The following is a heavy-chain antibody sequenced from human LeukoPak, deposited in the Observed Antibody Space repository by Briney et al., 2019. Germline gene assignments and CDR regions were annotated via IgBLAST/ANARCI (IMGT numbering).Heavy chain of an antibody. V-gene: IGHV3-23*01. CDR2: ISSSGGST. CDR1: GFTFSSYA. D-gene: IGHD6-19*01. J-gene: IGHJ3*02. CDR3: AKFGSGWYYGASDI. Sequence: GESLRLSCAASGFTFSSYAMSWVRQAPGKGLEWVSGISSSGGSTYYADPVKGRFTISRDNSKNTLSLQMNSLRAEDTAVYYCAKFGSGWYYGASDIWGQGTMVTISS.